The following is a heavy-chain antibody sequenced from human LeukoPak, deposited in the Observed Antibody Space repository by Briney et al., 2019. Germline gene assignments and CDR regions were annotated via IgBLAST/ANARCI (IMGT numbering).Heavy chain of an antibody. CDR1: GGSFSGYY. D-gene: IGHD3-22*01. CDR3: ARGPSAITMIVASMTGFDY. J-gene: IGHJ4*02. V-gene: IGHV4-34*01. Sequence: SETLSLTCAAYGGSFSGYYWSWIRQPPGKGLEWIGEINHSGSTNYNPSLKSRVTISVDTSKNQFSLKLSSVTAADTAVYYCARGPSAITMIVASMTGFDYWGQGTLVTVSS. CDR2: INHSGST.